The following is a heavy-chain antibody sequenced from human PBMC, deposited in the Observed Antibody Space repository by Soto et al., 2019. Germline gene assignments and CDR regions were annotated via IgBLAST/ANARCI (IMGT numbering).Heavy chain of an antibody. CDR3: AREPSRHSGYDVQSDYGDSRGFDY. V-gene: IGHV4-34*01. CDR1: GGSFSGYY. Sequence: PSETLSLTCAVYGGSFSGYYWSWIRQPPGKGLEWIGEINHSGSTNYNPSLKSRVTISVDTSKNQFSLKLSSVTAADTAVYYCAREPSRHSGYDVQSDYGDSRGFDYWGQGTLVTVS. CDR2: INHSGST. D-gene: IGHD4-17*01. J-gene: IGHJ4*02.